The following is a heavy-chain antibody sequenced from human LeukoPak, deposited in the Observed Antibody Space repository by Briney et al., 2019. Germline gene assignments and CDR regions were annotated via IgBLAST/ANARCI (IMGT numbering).Heavy chain of an antibody. V-gene: IGHV4-34*01. CDR3: ARAPKDDIVVVPAAIFWFDP. Sequence: PSETLSLTCAVYGGSFSGYYWSWIRQPPGKGLEWIGEINHSGSTNYNPSLKSRVTISVDTSKNQFSLKLSSVTAADTAVYYCARAPKDDIVVVPAAIFWFDPWGQGTLVTVSS. D-gene: IGHD2-2*01. CDR2: INHSGST. CDR1: GGSFSGYY. J-gene: IGHJ5*02.